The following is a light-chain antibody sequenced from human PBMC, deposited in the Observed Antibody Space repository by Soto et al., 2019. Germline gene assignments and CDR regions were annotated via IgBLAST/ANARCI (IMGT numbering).Light chain of an antibody. CDR1: QNINKW. CDR2: GAS. V-gene: IGKV1-6*01. Sequence: IQMTQSPSSLSASVGDRVTITCRESQNINKWLAWYLQTPGKAPKFLIYGASRLQRGVSSVFSGSGVGTDFTLTISSLQPEDSATYYCLQDRSHFWTFGQGTKVDIK. J-gene: IGKJ1*01. CDR3: LQDRSHFWT.